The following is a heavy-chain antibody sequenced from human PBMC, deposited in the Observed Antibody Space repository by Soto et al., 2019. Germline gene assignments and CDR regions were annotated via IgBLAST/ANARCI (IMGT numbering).Heavy chain of an antibody. CDR2: IIPILGIA. V-gene: IGHV1-69*02. J-gene: IGHJ5*02. D-gene: IGHD2-15*01. Sequence: SVKVSCKASGGTFSSYTISWVRQAPGQGLEWMGRIIPILGIANYAQKFQGRVTITADKSTSTAYMELSSLRSEDTAVYYCARGYCSGGSCYRGVYNWFDPWGQGTLVTVSS. CDR3: ARGYCSGGSCYRGVYNWFDP. CDR1: GGTFSSYT.